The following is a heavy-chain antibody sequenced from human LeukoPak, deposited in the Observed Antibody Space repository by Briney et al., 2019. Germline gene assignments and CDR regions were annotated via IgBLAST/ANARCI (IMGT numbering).Heavy chain of an antibody. D-gene: IGHD3-9*01. V-gene: IGHV3-48*03. Sequence: GGSLRLSCAASGFTFSSYEMNWVRQAPGKGLEWVSYISNSGSTIYYADSVRGRFTISRDNAKKSLYLQMNSLRAEDTAVYYCARGLTYYDILTGYHDRLDYFDYWGQGTLVTVSS. CDR2: ISNSGSTI. CDR1: GFTFSSYE. J-gene: IGHJ4*02. CDR3: ARGLTYYDILTGYHDRLDYFDY.